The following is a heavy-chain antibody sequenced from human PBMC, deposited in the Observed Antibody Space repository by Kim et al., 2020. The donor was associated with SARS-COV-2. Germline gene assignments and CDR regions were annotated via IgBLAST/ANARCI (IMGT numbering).Heavy chain of an antibody. D-gene: IGHD3-10*01. J-gene: IGHJ5*02. Sequence: GASLRLSCAASGFTFSSYAMLWVRQAPGKGLEWVAVISFDGSNKYYGDSVKGRFTVSRDNSKNTLYLQMNSLRAEDTAVYYCARQGVRGPTYWFDPWGQGTLVTVPS. CDR2: ISFDGSNK. CDR1: GFTFSSYA. CDR3: ARQGVRGPTYWFDP. V-gene: IGHV3-30*04.